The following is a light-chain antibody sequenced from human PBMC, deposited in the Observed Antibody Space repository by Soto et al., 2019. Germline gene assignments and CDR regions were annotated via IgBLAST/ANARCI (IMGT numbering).Light chain of an antibody. CDR1: QSISRN. CDR3: QQSDNTPRT. CDR2: GAS. J-gene: IGKJ1*01. V-gene: IGKV1-39*01. Sequence: EIQVTLSRSSGPPAGEGVMRSGSRASQSISRNLNWYQQKPGTAPKLLMFGASTLQSGVPSRFSGSGSGTDFTLTITSLQPEDFATYYCQQSDNTPRTFGQGTKVDIK.